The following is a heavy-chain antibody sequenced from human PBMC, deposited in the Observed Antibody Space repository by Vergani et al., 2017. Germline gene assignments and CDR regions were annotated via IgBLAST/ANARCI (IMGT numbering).Heavy chain of an antibody. CDR2: ISGSGGST. CDR1: GFTFSSYA. J-gene: IGHJ4*02. Sequence: EVQLLESGGGLVQPGGSLRLSCAASGFTFSSYAMSWVRQAPGKGLEWVSAISGSGGSTYYADSVKGRFTISRDNSKNTLYLQMNSLRAEDTAVYYCARDQGYCSSTSCYSLSFDYWGQGTLVTVSS. CDR3: ARDQGYCSSTSCYSLSFDY. D-gene: IGHD2-2*01. V-gene: IGHV3-23*01.